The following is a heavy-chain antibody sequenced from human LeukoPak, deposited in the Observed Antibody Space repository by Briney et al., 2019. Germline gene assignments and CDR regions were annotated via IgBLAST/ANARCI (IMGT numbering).Heavy chain of an antibody. V-gene: IGHV1-18*01. CDR3: ARDPVGIVVVPGWFDP. CDR1: GYTFTSYG. Sequence: ASVKVSCKASGYTFTSYGISWVRQAPAQGLEWMGWISAYNGNTNSAQKLQGRVTMTTDTSTSTAYMELRSLRSDDTAVYYCARDPVGIVVVPGWFDPWGQGTLVTVSS. D-gene: IGHD2-2*03. J-gene: IGHJ5*02. CDR2: ISAYNGNT.